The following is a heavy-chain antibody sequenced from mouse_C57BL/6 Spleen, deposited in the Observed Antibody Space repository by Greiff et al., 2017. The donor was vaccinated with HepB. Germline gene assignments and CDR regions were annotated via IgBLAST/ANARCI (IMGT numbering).Heavy chain of an antibody. CDR3: ARRGYYPYYAMDY. CDR2: IYPGSGST. Sequence: QVQLKQPGAELVKPGASVKMSCKASGYTFTSYWITWVKQRPGQGLEWIGDIYPGSGSTNYNEKFKSKATLTVDTSSSTAYMQLSSLTSEDSAVYYCARRGYYPYYAMDYWGQGTSVTVSS. V-gene: IGHV1-55*01. J-gene: IGHJ4*01. D-gene: IGHD2-3*01. CDR1: GYTFTSYW.